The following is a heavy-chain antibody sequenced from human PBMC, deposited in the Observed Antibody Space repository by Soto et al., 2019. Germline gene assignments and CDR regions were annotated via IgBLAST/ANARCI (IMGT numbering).Heavy chain of an antibody. V-gene: IGHV5-51*01. CDR2: IYPTDSDT. Sequence: GESLKISCKASGYSFSSHWIGWVRQRTGQGLEWMGIIYPTDSDTRYSPSFQGQVTISVDMSISTAFLHWDSLKASDAAIYYCANTAGAKARGFEFDHWGQGTRVTVSS. J-gene: IGHJ4*02. CDR3: ANTAGAKARGFEFDH. CDR1: GYSFSSHW. D-gene: IGHD1-26*01.